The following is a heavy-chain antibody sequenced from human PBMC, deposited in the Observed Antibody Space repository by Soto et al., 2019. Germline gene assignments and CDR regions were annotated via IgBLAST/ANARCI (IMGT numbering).Heavy chain of an antibody. D-gene: IGHD3-3*01. CDR3: ARGFYTDY. CDR1: GFNFIRSW. V-gene: IGHV3-7*01. CDR2: MKEDGSEK. Sequence: GGTLRLSCEASGFNFIRSWISWVRHAPGKGLEWVANMKEDGSEKYYADSVRGRFTISRDNAKNSVHLQMNSLRVEDTAVYYCARGFYTDYWGQGALVTVSS. J-gene: IGHJ4*02.